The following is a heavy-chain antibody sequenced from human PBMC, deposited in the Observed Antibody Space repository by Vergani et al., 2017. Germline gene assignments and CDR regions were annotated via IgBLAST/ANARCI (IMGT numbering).Heavy chain of an antibody. V-gene: IGHV4-34*01. CDR3: ARGVGYCSGGSCYYLDY. CDR2: INHSGST. CDR1: GGSFSGYY. Sequence: QVQLQQWGAGLLKPSETLSLTCAVYGGSFSGYYWSWIRQPPGKGLEWIGEINHSGSTNCNPSLKSRVTISVDTSKNQFSLKLSSVTAADTAVYYCARGVGYCSGGSCYYLDYWGQGTLVTVSS. D-gene: IGHD2-15*01. J-gene: IGHJ4*02.